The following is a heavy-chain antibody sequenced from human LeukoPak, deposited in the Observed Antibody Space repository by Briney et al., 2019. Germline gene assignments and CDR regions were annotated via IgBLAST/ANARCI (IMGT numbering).Heavy chain of an antibody. V-gene: IGHV3-21*01. CDR3: ARLGMVDYFDY. CDR1: GFTFSSYG. CDR2: ISSSSSYI. J-gene: IGHJ4*02. D-gene: IGHD3-3*01. Sequence: GGSLRLSCAASGFTFSSYGMNWVRQAPGKGLEWVSSISSSSSYIYYADSVKGRFTISRDNAKNSLYLQMNSLRAEDTAVYYCARLGMVDYFDYWGQGTLVTVSS.